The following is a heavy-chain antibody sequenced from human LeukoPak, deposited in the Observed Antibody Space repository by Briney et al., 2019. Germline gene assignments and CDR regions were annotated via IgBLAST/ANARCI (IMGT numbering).Heavy chain of an antibody. CDR1: GGTFSSYA. CDR2: IIPIFGTA. J-gene: IGHJ5*02. D-gene: IGHD1-26*01. CDR3: ARGAFGPTNWFDP. V-gene: IGHV1-69*05. Sequence: SVKVSCXASGGTFSSYAISWVRQAPGQGLEWMGRIIPIFGTANYAQKFQGRVTITTDESTSTAYMELSSLRSEDTAVYYCARGAFGPTNWFDPWGQGTLVTVSS.